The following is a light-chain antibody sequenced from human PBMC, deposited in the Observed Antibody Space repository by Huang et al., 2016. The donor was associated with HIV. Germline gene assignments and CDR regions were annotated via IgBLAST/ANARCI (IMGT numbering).Light chain of an antibody. CDR2: NLS. Sequence: DVLLTQSLLSLPVTLGQPAVITLKTNQSLVYSDGNIYLNWFHQRPGDSPMRLIYNLSDRDSGVPDRCSAGGSGTDFTRWISGVEAEDVGDYYCMQASHRAGTFGQGTRVDIK. J-gene: IGKJ1*01. CDR1: QSLVYSDGNIY. CDR3: MQASHRAGT. V-gene: IGKV2-30*01.